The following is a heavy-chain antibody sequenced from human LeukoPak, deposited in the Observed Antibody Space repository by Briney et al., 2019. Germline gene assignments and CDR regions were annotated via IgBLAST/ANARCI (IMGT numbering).Heavy chain of an antibody. CDR2: IMPMFGKA. CDR1: GGIFSSYD. V-gene: IGHV1-69*06. D-gene: IGHD2-2*01. J-gene: IGHJ4*02. Sequence: SSVKVSCKASGGIFSSYDISWVRQAPGQGVEWMGGIMPMFGKANYAQKFQGRVTTTADKATSTAYMELSSLRSEDTAVYYCAGGRTDIVVVPATLRNYYFDYWGQGALVTVSS. CDR3: AGGRTDIVVVPATLRNYYFDY.